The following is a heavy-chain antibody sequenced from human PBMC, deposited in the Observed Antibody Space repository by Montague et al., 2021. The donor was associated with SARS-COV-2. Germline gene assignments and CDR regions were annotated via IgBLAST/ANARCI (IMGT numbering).Heavy chain of an antibody. CDR1: GFPFSSYA. Sequence: SRRLSCPASGFPFSSYAMSWVRQAPGKGLEWVSVIYSGGSSTYYADSVKGRFTISRDNSKNTLYLQMNSLRAEDTAVYYCAKSRGIRYDSSGYYYPLDYWGQGTLVTVSS. CDR3: AKSRGIRYDSSGYYYPLDY. J-gene: IGHJ4*02. D-gene: IGHD3-22*01. CDR2: IYSGGSST. V-gene: IGHV3-23*03.